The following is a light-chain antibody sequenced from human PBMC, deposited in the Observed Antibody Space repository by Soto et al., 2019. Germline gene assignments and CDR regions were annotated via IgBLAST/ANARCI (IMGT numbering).Light chain of an antibody. Sequence: QSVLTQPPSVSGAPGQRVTISCTGSSSNIGAGYDVHWYQQLPGTAPKLLIYGNNNRPSGVPDRFSVSKSGTSASLAITGRQAEDEAEYYCQSYESSLSGYVFGTGTKVTVL. V-gene: IGLV1-40*01. CDR1: SSNIGAGYD. CDR2: GNN. J-gene: IGLJ1*01. CDR3: QSYESSLSGYV.